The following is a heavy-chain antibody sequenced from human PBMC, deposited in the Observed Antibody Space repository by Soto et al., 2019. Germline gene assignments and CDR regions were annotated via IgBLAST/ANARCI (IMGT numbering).Heavy chain of an antibody. CDR1: GGTFSSYA. CDR3: APAMATYSYCGMDV. J-gene: IGHJ6*02. V-gene: IGHV1-69*13. CDR2: IIPIFGTA. D-gene: IGHD5-18*01. Sequence: SVKVSCKASGGTFSSYAVSWVRQAPGQGLEWMGGIIPIFGTANYEQKFQGSVTITADESTSTAYMELSSLRSEDTAVYYCAPAMATYSYCGMDVWGQGPTVTVSS.